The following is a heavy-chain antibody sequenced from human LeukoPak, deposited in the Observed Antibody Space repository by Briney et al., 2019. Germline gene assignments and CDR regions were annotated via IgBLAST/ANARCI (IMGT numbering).Heavy chain of an antibody. V-gene: IGHV1-18*01. J-gene: IGHJ4*02. CDR2: ISGYNGKT. D-gene: IGHD1-26*01. Sequence: GASVKVSFTDPRYSFSRAVISSGRQAPGQGLEWMGWISGYNGKTYYARQLQARVTMTTDTSTTTSYMDVRSLRSDDTAVYYCARDLSGILNLNSYWGQGTLVTVSS. CDR1: RYSFSRAV. CDR3: ARDLSGILNLNSY.